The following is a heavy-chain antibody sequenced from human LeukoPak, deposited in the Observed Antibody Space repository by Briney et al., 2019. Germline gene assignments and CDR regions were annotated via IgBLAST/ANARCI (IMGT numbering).Heavy chain of an antibody. Sequence: PGGSLRLSCAASGFTFSSYAMHWVRQAPGKGLEWVAFIHSDGSNKHYADSVKGRFTISRENSKNTLYLQMNSLRAEDTAVYYCARLREIPVFGVVTKSTSYFDYWGQGTLVTVSS. D-gene: IGHD3-3*01. CDR1: GFTFSSYA. J-gene: IGHJ4*02. V-gene: IGHV3-30*02. CDR2: IHSDGSNK. CDR3: ARLREIPVFGVVTKSTSYFDY.